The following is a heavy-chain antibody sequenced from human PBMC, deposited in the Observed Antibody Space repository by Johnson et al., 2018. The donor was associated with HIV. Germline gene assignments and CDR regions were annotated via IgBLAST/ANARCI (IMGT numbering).Heavy chain of an antibody. CDR3: ARDLPLIHTVTSHRGAFDI. V-gene: IGHV3-66*01. D-gene: IGHD4-11*01. CDR2: IYSGGST. J-gene: IGHJ3*02. Sequence: VQLVESGGGLVQPGGSLRLSCAASGFTFSSYAMHCVRQAPGQGLEWVSVIYSGGSTYYADSVKGRFTISRDNSKHMLYLQMNSLRAEDTAVYYCARDLPLIHTVTSHRGAFDICGQGTMVTVSS. CDR1: GFTFSSYA.